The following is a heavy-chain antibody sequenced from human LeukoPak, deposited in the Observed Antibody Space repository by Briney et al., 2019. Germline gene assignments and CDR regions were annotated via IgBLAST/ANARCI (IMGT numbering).Heavy chain of an antibody. D-gene: IGHD5-18*01. CDR3: ARDTEGYIYGYYYYGMDV. CDR1: GFTFRSYW. J-gene: IGHJ6*02. CDR2: ITSDGSST. V-gene: IGHV3-74*01. Sequence: PGGSLRLSCTASGFTFRSYWMHWVRQAPGKGLEWVSRITSDGSSTSHADSVKGRFTISRDNSKNSLYLQMNSLRNDDTASYYCARDTEGYIYGYYYYGMDVWGQGTTVTVSS.